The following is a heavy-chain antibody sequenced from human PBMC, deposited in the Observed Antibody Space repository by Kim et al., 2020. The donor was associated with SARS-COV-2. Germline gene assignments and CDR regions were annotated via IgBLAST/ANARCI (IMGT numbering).Heavy chain of an antibody. CDR3: ARERYFDWPYRGGAFDI. Sequence: SETLSLTCTVSGGSISSYYWSWIRQPAGKGLEWIGRIYTSGSTNYNPSLKSRVTMSVDTSKNQFSLKLSSVTAADTAVYYCARERYFDWPYRGGAFDIWGQGTMVTVSS. J-gene: IGHJ3*02. D-gene: IGHD3-9*01. CDR2: IYTSGST. CDR1: GGSISSYY. V-gene: IGHV4-4*07.